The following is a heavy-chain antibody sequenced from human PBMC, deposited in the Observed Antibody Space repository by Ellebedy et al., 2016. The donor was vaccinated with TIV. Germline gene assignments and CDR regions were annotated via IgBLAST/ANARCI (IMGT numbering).Heavy chain of an antibody. V-gene: IGHV3-7*01. J-gene: IGHJ4*02. CDR2: IKQDGIEK. D-gene: IGHD1-26*01. CDR3: VRGQSSGVGAPY. Sequence: PGGPLRLSCAASGFTFSNYWMSWVRQAPGKGLEWVANIKQDGIEKYYVDSVKGRFTISRDNAKNSLYLQMTSLRAEDTAVYYCVRGQSSGVGAPYWGQGTRVTVSS. CDR1: GFTFSNYW.